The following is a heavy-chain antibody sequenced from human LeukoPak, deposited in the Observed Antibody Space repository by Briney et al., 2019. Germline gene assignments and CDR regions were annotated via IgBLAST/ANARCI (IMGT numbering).Heavy chain of an antibody. CDR2: ISSSSSYI. CDR3: AGEVVVAANYAFDI. D-gene: IGHD2-15*01. CDR1: GFTFSSYS. Sequence: GGSLRLPCAASGFTFSSYSMNWVRQAPGKGLEWVSSISSSSSYIYYADSVKGRFTISRDNAKNSLYLQMNSLRAEDTAVYYCAGEVVVAANYAFDIWGQGTMVTVSS. J-gene: IGHJ3*02. V-gene: IGHV3-21*01.